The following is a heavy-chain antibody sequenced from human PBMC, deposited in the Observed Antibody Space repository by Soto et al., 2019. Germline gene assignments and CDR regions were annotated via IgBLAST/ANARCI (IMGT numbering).Heavy chain of an antibody. CDR3: ARAQLAYYFDY. CDR1: GFTFSTYW. D-gene: IGHD2-2*01. V-gene: IGHV3-7*03. J-gene: IGHJ4*02. CDR2: IWYDGSNK. Sequence: PGWSLRLSCAASGFTFSTYWMTWVRQAPGKGLEWVANIWYDGSNKYYADSVKGRFTISRDNAKNSLYLQMNSLRAEDTAVYDCARAQLAYYFDYWGQGTLVTVSS.